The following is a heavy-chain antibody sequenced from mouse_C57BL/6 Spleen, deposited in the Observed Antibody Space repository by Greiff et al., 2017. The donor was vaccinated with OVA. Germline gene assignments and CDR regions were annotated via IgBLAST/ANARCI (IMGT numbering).Heavy chain of an antibody. CDR3: ARDGSSRYYFDY. Sequence: VQLQQSGAELVRPGPSVKVSCKASGYAFTNYLIEWVKQRPGQGLEWIGVINPGSGGTNYNETFKGKATLTADKSSSTAYMQISSLTSEDSAVYFCARDGSSRYYFDYWGQGTTLTVSS. CDR1: GYAFTNYL. J-gene: IGHJ2*01. V-gene: IGHV1-54*01. CDR2: INPGSGGT. D-gene: IGHD1-1*01.